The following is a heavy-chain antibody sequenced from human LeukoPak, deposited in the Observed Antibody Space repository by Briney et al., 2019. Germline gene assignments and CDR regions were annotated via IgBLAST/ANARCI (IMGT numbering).Heavy chain of an antibody. V-gene: IGHV3-74*01. Sequence: GRSLRLSCVASGFTFNTYWMSWVRQAPGKGLVWVSRINNDGSDTVNADSVKGRFTISRDNAKNTLYLQMSSLRAEDTAVYYCARGFIGPDYWGQGTLVTVSS. CDR1: GFTFNTYW. D-gene: IGHD3-16*02. J-gene: IGHJ4*02. CDR3: ARGFIGPDY. CDR2: INNDGSDT.